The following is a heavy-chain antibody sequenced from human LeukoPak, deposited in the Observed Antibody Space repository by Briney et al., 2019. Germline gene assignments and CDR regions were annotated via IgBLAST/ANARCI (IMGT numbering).Heavy chain of an antibody. CDR2: IKQDGSEK. V-gene: IGHV3-7*01. D-gene: IGHD6-13*01. CDR3: ARDDRSSWCY. Sequence: PGGYLRLSCAASGFTFSSYWMSWVCQAPGKGLEWVANIKQDGSEKYYVDYVKGRFTISRDNAKNSLYLQMNSLRAEDTAVYYCARDDRSSWCYWGQGTLVTVSS. CDR1: GFTFSSYW. J-gene: IGHJ4*02.